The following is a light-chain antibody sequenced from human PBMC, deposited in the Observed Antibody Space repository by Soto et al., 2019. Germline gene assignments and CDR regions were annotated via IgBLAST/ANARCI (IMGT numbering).Light chain of an antibody. J-gene: IGKJ4*01. CDR1: QSVFSNSNNKKY. Sequence: DSVMTQSADSLAVSLGERATINCKSSQSVFSNSNNKKYLAWYQQKPGQAPRLLIYDAIIREPDVPARFSGSWSGTEFTLTISSLQPEDFATYYCQQSYSTTLTFGGGTKVDIK. V-gene: IGKV4-1*01. CDR3: QQSYSTTLT. CDR2: DAI.